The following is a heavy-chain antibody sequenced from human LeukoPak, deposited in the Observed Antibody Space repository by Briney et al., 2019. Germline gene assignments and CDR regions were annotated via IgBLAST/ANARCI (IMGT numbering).Heavy chain of an antibody. CDR1: GFTFSSYA. Sequence: GGSLRLSCAASGFTFSSYAMHWVRQAPGKGLEWVAAISQDGSTQYYADSVKGRFTVSRDNSKNTLYLQMNSLRAEDTAVYYCARALYRSGWYGPDAFDIWGQGTMVTVSS. V-gene: IGHV3-30-3*01. J-gene: IGHJ3*02. CDR3: ARALYRSGWYGPDAFDI. D-gene: IGHD6-19*01. CDR2: ISQDGSTQ.